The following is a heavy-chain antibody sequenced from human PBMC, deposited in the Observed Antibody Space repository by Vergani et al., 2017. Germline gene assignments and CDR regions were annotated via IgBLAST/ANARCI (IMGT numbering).Heavy chain of an antibody. D-gene: IGHD2-15*01. CDR3: ARSRPYCTSGSCPAI. V-gene: IGHV4-61*02. Sequence: QVKLQESGPGLLKPSQTLSLTCTVSGESIRSGSHYWSWIRQPAGKGPEWIGHIHTGRSTDLNPSFKSRVSISVDTSKSQFSLKLNSVTVADTAVYYCARSRPYCTSGSCPAIWGHGTLVTVSS. CDR1: GESIRSGSHY. CDR2: IHTGRST. J-gene: IGHJ4*01.